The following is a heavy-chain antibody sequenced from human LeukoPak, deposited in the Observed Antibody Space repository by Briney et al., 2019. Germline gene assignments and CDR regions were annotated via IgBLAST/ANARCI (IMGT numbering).Heavy chain of an antibody. Sequence: PGGSLRLSCAASGFTFSNAWMSWVRQAPGKGLEWVSAISGTGGSTFYADSVKGRFTISRDNSKSTLYLQIHSLRAEDTAVYYCASLRGDSPGNWGQGTLVTVSS. CDR3: ASLRGDSPGN. V-gene: IGHV3-23*01. J-gene: IGHJ4*02. CDR2: ISGTGGST. D-gene: IGHD2-21*02. CDR1: GFTFSNAW.